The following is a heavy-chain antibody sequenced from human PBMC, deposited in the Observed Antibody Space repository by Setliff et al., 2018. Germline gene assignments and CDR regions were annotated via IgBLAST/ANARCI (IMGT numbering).Heavy chain of an antibody. D-gene: IGHD2-21*01. CDR1: GGSISSGSYY. CDR3: AREGVGIVRRGYFDL. J-gene: IGHJ2*01. Sequence: KPSETLSLTCTVSGGSISSGSYYWSWIRQPAGKGLEWIGHIYTSGSTNYNPSLKSRVTISVDTSKNQFSLKLSSVTAADTAVYYCAREGVGIVRRGYFDLWGRGTLVTVSS. V-gene: IGHV4-61*09. CDR2: IYTSGST.